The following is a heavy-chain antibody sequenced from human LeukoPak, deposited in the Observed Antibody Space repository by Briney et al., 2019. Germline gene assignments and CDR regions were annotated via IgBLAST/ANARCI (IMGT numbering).Heavy chain of an antibody. Sequence: PSETLSLTCAVYGGSFSGYYWSWIGQPPGKGLEWIGEINHSGSTNSNPSLKSRVTISVDTSKNQFSLKLSSVTAADTAMYYCARRLLGYCSGGSCYSGYFQHWGQGTLVTVSS. D-gene: IGHD2-15*01. V-gene: IGHV4-34*01. J-gene: IGHJ1*01. CDR1: GGSFSGYY. CDR2: INHSGST. CDR3: ARRLLGYCSGGSCYSGYFQH.